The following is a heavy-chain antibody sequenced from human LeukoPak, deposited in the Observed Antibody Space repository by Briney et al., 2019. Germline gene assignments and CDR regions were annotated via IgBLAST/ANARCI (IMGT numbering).Heavy chain of an antibody. D-gene: IGHD5-18*01. V-gene: IGHV1-69*01. CDR3: ASRKRFTAMDLSLSPFDY. CDR1: GRTFSSYA. Sequence: SMKVSCKASGRTFSSYAISWLRQAPGQGLEWMGGIIPIFGTTNYAQKFQGRVTITADESASTAYMDLSSLRSEDTAVYYCASRKRFTAMDLSLSPFDYWGQGTLVTVSS. CDR2: IIPIFGTT. J-gene: IGHJ4*02.